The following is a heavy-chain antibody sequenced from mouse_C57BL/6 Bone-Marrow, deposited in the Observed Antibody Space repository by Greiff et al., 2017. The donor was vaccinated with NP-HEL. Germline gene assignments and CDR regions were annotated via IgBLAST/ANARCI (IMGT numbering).Heavy chain of an antibody. J-gene: IGHJ4*01. D-gene: IGHD1-1*02. Sequence: QVQLQQPGAELVKPGASVKLSCKASGYTFTSYWMQWVKQRPGQGLEWIGEIYPSDSYTNYNQKFKGKATLTVDTSSSTAYMQLSSLTSEDSAVYYCAGYDYDAMDYWGQGTSVTVAS. CDR1: GYTFTSYW. V-gene: IGHV1-50*01. CDR2: IYPSDSYT. CDR3: AGYDYDAMDY.